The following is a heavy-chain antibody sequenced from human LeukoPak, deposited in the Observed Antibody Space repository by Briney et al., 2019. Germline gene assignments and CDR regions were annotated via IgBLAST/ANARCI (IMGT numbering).Heavy chain of an antibody. J-gene: IGHJ4*02. Sequence: GESLKISCKGSGYSFTSYWIGWVRQMPGKGLEWTGIIYPGDSDTRYSPSFQGQVTISADKSISTAYLQWSSLKASDTAMYYCASCIAAAGSGLDYWGQGTLVTVSS. CDR1: GYSFTSYW. V-gene: IGHV5-51*01. CDR3: ASCIAAAGSGLDY. D-gene: IGHD6-13*01. CDR2: IYPGDSDT.